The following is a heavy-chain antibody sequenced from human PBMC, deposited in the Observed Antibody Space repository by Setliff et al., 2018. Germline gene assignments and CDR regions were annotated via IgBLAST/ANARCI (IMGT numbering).Heavy chain of an antibody. CDR2: IYPGDSDT. J-gene: IGHJ4*02. Sequence: GESLKISCKGSGYSFTSYWIGWVRQMPGKGLEWMGIIYPGDSDTRYSPSFQGQVTISADESISTAYLQWSSLKASDTAMYYCARQSWGGSGWSWVDYWGQGTLVTVSS. CDR3: ARQSWGGSGWSWVDY. V-gene: IGHV5-51*01. CDR1: GYSFTSYW. D-gene: IGHD6-19*01.